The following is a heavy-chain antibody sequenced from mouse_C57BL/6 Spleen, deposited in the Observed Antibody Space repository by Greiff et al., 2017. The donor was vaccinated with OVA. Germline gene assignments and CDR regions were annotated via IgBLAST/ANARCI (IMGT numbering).Heavy chain of an antibody. Sequence: QVQLQQPGAELVKPGASVKLSCKASGYTFTSYWLHWVKQRPGQGLEWIGMIHPNSGSTNYNEKFKSKATLTVDKSSSTAYMQLSSLTSEDSAVYYCAPTMVTGETYFDYWGQGTTLTVSS. D-gene: IGHD2-2*01. V-gene: IGHV1-64*01. CDR2: IHPNSGST. CDR3: APTMVTGETYFDY. J-gene: IGHJ2*01. CDR1: GYTFTSYW.